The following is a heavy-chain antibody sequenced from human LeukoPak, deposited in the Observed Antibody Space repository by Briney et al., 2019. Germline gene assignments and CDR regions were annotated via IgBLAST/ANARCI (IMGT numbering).Heavy chain of an antibody. D-gene: IGHD3-22*01. J-gene: IGHJ3*02. CDR1: GFTFSSYA. V-gene: IGHV3-23*01. CDR3: AKVRLDSSGYPLDAFDI. Sequence: GGSLRLSCAASGFTFSSYAMSWVRQAPGKGLEWVSAISGSGGSTYYADSVKGRFTISRDNSKNTLYLQMNSLRDEDTAVYYCAKVRLDSSGYPLDAFDIWGQGTMVTVSS. CDR2: ISGSGGST.